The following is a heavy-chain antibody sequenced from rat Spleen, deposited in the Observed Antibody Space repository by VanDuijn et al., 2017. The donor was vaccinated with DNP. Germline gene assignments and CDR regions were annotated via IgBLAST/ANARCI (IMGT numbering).Heavy chain of an antibody. V-gene: IGHV5-17*01. CDR1: GFTFSDSA. CDR3: TRHGGHY. Sequence: EVQLVESGGGVVQPGKSLKLSCAASGFTFSDSAMAWVRQSQKMGLEWVATIIYDGSHTFYRDSVQGRFIISRDNAKTTLNLQMDSLRSEDTATYYCTRHGGHYWGQGVMVTVSS. J-gene: IGHJ2*01. CDR2: IIYDGSHT.